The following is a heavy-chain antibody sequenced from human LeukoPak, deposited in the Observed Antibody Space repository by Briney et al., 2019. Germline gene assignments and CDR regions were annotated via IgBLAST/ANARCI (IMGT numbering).Heavy chain of an antibody. Sequence: GGSLRLSCAASGFTFSSYWMHWVRQAPGKGLVWVSRINSDGSSTSYADSVKGRFTISRDNAKNSLYLQMNSLRAEDTAVYFCARDPMAGTVDYWGQGTLVTVSS. CDR1: GFTFSSYW. V-gene: IGHV3-74*01. CDR3: ARDPMAGTVDY. CDR2: INSDGSST. D-gene: IGHD6-19*01. J-gene: IGHJ4*02.